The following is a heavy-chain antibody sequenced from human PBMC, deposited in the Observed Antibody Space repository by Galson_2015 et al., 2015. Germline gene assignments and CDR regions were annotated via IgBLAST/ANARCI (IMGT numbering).Heavy chain of an antibody. CDR3: ARAGLRNALHPFDY. CDR2: ISSSGSTI. CDR1: GFTFSDYY. Sequence: SLRLSCAASGFTFSDYYMSWIRQAPGKGLEWVSYISSSGSTIYYADSVKGRFTISRDNAKNTLYLQMNSLRAEDTAVYYCARAGLRNALHPFDYWGQGTLVTVSS. J-gene: IGHJ4*02. V-gene: IGHV3-11*01. D-gene: IGHD4-11*01.